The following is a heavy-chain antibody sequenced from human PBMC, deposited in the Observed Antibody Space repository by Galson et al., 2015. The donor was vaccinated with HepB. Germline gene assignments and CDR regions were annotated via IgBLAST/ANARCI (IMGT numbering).Heavy chain of an antibody. Sequence: LRLSCAASGFTFNTYWMTWIRQAPGKGLEWVANMKADGSERHYADSVKGRFTVSRDNSKNTVHLEMNGLRLEDTAVYYCAREGPQTGTSSFDIWGQGTMVTVSS. CDR1: GFTFNTYW. V-gene: IGHV3-7*01. CDR3: AREGPQTGTSSFDI. J-gene: IGHJ3*02. CDR2: MKADGSER. D-gene: IGHD3-9*01.